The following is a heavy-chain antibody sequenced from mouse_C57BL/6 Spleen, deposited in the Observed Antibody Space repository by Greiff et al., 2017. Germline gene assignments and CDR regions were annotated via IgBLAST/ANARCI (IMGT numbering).Heavy chain of an antibody. CDR2: IRNKANNHAT. D-gene: IGHD3-2*02. CDR3: TLDSSGYDYAMDY. J-gene: IGHJ4*01. V-gene: IGHV6-6*01. CDR1: GFTFSDAW. Sequence: EVQVVESGGGLVQPGGSMKLSCAASGFTFSDAWMDWVRQSPEKGLEWVAEIRNKANNHATYYAESVKGRFTISRDDSKSSVYLQMNSLRAEDTGIYYCTLDSSGYDYAMDYWGQGTSVTVSS.